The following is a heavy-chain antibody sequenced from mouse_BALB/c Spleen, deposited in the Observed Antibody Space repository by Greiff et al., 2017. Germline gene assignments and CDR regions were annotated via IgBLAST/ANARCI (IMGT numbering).Heavy chain of an antibody. D-gene: IGHD1-2*01. V-gene: IGHV5-6-5*01. CDR2: ISSGGST. CDR1: GFTFSSYA. Sequence: EVKLVESGGGLVKPGGSLKLSCAASGFTFSSYAMSWVRQTPEKRLEWVASISSGGSTYYPDSVKGRFTISRDNARNILYLQMSSLRSEDTAMYYCARAITPRAYYFDYWGQGTTLTVSS. CDR3: ARAITPRAYYFDY. J-gene: IGHJ2*01.